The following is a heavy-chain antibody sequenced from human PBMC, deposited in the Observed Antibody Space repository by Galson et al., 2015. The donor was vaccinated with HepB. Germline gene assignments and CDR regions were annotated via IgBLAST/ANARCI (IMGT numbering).Heavy chain of an antibody. Sequence: SLRLSCAASGFTFSSYGMHWVRQAPGKGLEWVAVIWNDGGDKFYADSVKGRFTISRDNSKNTLYLQMNSLRAEDTAVYYCARAKYCSPNSCYAVFDSWGQGTLVTVSS. CDR1: GFTFSSYG. CDR3: ARAKYCSPNSCYAVFDS. V-gene: IGHV3-33*01. D-gene: IGHD2-2*01. CDR2: IWNDGGDK. J-gene: IGHJ4*02.